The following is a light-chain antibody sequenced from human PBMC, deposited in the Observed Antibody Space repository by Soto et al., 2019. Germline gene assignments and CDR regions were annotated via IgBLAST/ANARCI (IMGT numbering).Light chain of an antibody. Sequence: EIVMTQSPATLSVSPGERATLSCRASQSVSSTFAWYQQKPGQAPRLLIYGASTRATGIPARFSGSGSGTDFTLTISSLQPEDFATYYCQQSYSTPPTFGGGTKV. V-gene: IGKV3-15*01. CDR2: GAS. CDR3: QQSYSTPPT. J-gene: IGKJ4*01. CDR1: QSVSST.